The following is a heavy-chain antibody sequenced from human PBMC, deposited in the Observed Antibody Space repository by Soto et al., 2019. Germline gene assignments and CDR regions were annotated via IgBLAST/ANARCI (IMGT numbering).Heavy chain of an antibody. Sequence: ASGKVCSKAAGYSFTGYHIHGVRQAPGQGLEWMGWISPNSAGTNYAPKFQGWVTMTRGPSVSTAYLELSRLRSDDTSVYYCPRDEGGSLDFDYWGQGSLVTDPS. CDR2: ISPNSAGT. V-gene: IGHV1-2*04. J-gene: IGHJ4*02. CDR3: PRDEGGSLDFDY. D-gene: IGHD3-16*01. CDR1: GYSFTGYH.